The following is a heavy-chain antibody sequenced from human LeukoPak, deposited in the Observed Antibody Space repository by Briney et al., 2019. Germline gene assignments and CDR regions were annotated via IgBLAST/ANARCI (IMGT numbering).Heavy chain of an antibody. D-gene: IGHD1-26*01. CDR3: ITDPGAWAPI. V-gene: IGHV3-15*01. J-gene: IGHJ3*02. CDR2: IKSKTDGETT. CDR1: GLTFSNAW. Sequence: GGSLRLSCVASGLTFSNAWMSWVRQAPGKGLEWVGRIKSKTDGETTDYAAPVKGRFTISRDDSKNTLYLQMNRLNIGDTAVYYCITDPGAWAPIWGQGTMVTVS.